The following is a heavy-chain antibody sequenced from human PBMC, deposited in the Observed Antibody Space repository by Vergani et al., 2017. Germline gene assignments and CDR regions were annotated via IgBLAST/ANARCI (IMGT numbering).Heavy chain of an antibody. Sequence: EVQLLESGGGLVQPGGSLRLSCAASGFTFSSYAMSWVRQAPGKGLEWVSAISGSGGSTYYADSVKGRFTISRDNSKNTLYLQMNSLGAEDTAVYYCAKRVAAAGTRNWFDPWGQGTLVTVSS. V-gene: IGHV3-23*01. CDR2: ISGSGGST. CDR3: AKRVAAAGTRNWFDP. CDR1: GFTFSSYA. J-gene: IGHJ5*02. D-gene: IGHD6-13*01.